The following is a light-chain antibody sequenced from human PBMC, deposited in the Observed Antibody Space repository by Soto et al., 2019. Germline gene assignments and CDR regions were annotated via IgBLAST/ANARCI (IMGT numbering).Light chain of an antibody. CDR1: QSVSIY. V-gene: IGKV3-11*01. Sequence: EFVLTQSPATLPLSPGERATLSCRASQSVSIYLAWYQQKPGQAPRLLIYDASSRATDIPARFTGSGSGTDFTLTISRLEPEDFAVYYCQQRSNWPWTFGQGTKVEIK. CDR3: QQRSNWPWT. J-gene: IGKJ1*01. CDR2: DAS.